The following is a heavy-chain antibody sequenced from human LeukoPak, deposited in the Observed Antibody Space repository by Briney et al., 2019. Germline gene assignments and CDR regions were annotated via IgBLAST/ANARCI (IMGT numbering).Heavy chain of an antibody. Sequence: PGGSLRLSCAASGLSFTSYAMSWVRQAPGKGLEWVSGISGSGYTTYYADSVKGRFTISRDNSKNTLYLQMNSLRAEDTAVYYCAKGSLGYCTDGVCSLYYFDYWGQGTLVTVSS. J-gene: IGHJ4*02. CDR3: AKGSLGYCTDGVCSLYYFDY. D-gene: IGHD2-8*01. V-gene: IGHV3-23*01. CDR1: GLSFTSYA. CDR2: ISGSGYTT.